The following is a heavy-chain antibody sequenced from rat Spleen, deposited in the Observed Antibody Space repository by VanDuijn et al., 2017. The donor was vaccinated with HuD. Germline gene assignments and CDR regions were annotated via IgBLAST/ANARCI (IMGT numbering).Heavy chain of an antibody. Sequence: VQLKESGPGLVQPSQTLSLTCTVSGFSLTDYSVHWVRQPPGKGLEWMGVIWTGRSTAYNSLLKSRLSISRDHSKSQVLLKMNSLQTEDTAMYFCARVGYYDGTPYVMDAWGQGVMVTVSS. CDR2: IWTGRST. D-gene: IGHD1-12*02. J-gene: IGHJ2*01. CDR1: GFSLTDYS. V-gene: IGHV2S63*01. CDR3: ARVGYYDGTPYVMDA.